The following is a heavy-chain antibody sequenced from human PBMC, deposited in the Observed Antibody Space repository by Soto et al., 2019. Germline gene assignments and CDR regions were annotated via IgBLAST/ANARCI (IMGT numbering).Heavy chain of an antibody. V-gene: IGHV1-69*06. J-gene: IGHJ4*02. CDR1: GGTFSSYA. Sequence: SVKVSCKASGGTFSSYAISWVLQAPGQGLEWMGGIIPIFGTANYAQKFQGRVTITADKSTSTAYMELSSLRSEDTAVYYCARDSSYSGYDSYYFDYWGQGTLVTVSS. CDR3: ARDSSYSGYDSYYFDY. CDR2: IIPIFGTA. D-gene: IGHD5-12*01.